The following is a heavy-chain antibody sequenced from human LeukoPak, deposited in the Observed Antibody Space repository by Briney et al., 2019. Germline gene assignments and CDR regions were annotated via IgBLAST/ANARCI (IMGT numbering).Heavy chain of an antibody. CDR2: IKQDGSEK. Sequence: QAGGSLRLSCAASGFTFSSYWMSWVRQAPGKGLEWVANIKQDGSEKYYVDSVKGRFTISRDNAKNSLYLQMNSLRAEDTAVYYCARVHITMVRGVIIPTYYYYGMDVWGQGTTVTVSS. CDR1: GFTFSSYW. D-gene: IGHD3-10*01. V-gene: IGHV3-7*01. J-gene: IGHJ6*02. CDR3: ARVHITMVRGVIIPTYYYYGMDV.